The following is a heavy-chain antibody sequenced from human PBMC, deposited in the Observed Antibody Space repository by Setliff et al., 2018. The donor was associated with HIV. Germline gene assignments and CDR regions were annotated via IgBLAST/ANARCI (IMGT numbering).Heavy chain of an antibody. V-gene: IGHV5-51*01. J-gene: IGHJ4*02. D-gene: IGHD6-25*01. CDR3: VRYIGAAAGYIDH. Sequence: GESLKISCHLSGYSSVDFWIGWVRQMPGKGLEWVGFIYPGDSDSRYSPSFRGQVTISADKSTTTAYLGWASLKASDTAMYYCVRYIGAAAGYIDHWGQGTLVTVSS. CDR2: IYPGDSDS. CDR1: GYSSVDFW.